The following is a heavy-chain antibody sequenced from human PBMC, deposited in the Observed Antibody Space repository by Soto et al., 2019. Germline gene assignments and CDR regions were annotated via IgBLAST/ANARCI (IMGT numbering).Heavy chain of an antibody. Sequence: SQTLSLTCAISGDSVSSNSATWNWIRQSPSRGLEWLGRTYYRSKWYNDYAVSVEGRITINPDTSKNQFSLQLNSVTPEDTAMYYFASPRNWNDASDFWSQGTMVTVSS. CDR3: ASPRNWNDASDF. D-gene: IGHD1-1*01. CDR1: GDSVSSNSAT. CDR2: TYYRSKWYN. V-gene: IGHV6-1*01. J-gene: IGHJ3*01.